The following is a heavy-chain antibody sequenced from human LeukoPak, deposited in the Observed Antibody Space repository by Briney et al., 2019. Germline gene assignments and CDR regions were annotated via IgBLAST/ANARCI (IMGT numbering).Heavy chain of an antibody. D-gene: IGHD3-3*01. J-gene: IGHJ5*02. CDR2: INSDGSST. V-gene: IGHV3-74*01. CDR1: GFTFSSYW. CDR3: ARPIWSGYPNWFDP. Sequence: PGGSLGLSCAASGFTFSSYWMHWVRQAPGKGLVWVSRINSDGSSTSYADSVKGRFTISRDNAKNTLYLQMNSLRAEDTAVYYCARPIWSGYPNWFDPWGQGTLVTVSS.